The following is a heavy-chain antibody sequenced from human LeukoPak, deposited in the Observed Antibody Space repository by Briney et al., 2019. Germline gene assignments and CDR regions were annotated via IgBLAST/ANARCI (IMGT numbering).Heavy chain of an antibody. CDR3: AKHGCDSEYYHMDV. J-gene: IGHJ6*02. Sequence: GGSLRLSCGASGFTFNTYAMSWVRQAPGKGLEWVSTISGSGFRTHYADSVKGRFTISGDSSKNTLYLQMDSLRADDTAVYYCAKHGCDSEYYHMDVWGQGTTVTVSS. D-gene: IGHD1-14*01. CDR1: GFTFNTYA. V-gene: IGHV3-23*01. CDR2: ISGSGFRT.